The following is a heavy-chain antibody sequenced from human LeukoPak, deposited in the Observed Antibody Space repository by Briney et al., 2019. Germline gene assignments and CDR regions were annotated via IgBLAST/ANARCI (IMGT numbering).Heavy chain of an antibody. CDR2: IRSDSSNQ. Sequence: GGSLRLSCAASAFRFSSYGMHWVRQAPGKGPEWVAFIRSDSSNQYYADSVKGRFTIYRDNSKNTLYLHVNSLRAEDTAVYYCARVPVGSYSFDYWGQGALVTVSS. V-gene: IGHV3-30*02. D-gene: IGHD1-26*01. CDR3: ARVPVGSYSFDY. CDR1: AFRFSSYG. J-gene: IGHJ4*02.